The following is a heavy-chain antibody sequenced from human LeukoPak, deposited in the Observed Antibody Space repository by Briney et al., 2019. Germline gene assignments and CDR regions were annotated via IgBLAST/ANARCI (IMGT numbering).Heavy chain of an antibody. V-gene: IGHV4-39*01. CDR3: AKRYYYDSSGYELDY. CDR1: GGSISSSSYY. D-gene: IGHD3-22*01. Sequence: PSETLSLTCTVSGGSISSSSYYWGWIRQPPGKGLEWIRSIYYSGSTYYNPSLKSRVTISVDTSKNQFSLKLSSATAADTAVYYCAKRYYYDSSGYELDYWGQGTLVTVSS. CDR2: IYYSGST. J-gene: IGHJ4*02.